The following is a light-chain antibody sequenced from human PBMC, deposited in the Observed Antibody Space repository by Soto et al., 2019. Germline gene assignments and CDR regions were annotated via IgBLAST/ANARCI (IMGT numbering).Light chain of an antibody. CDR3: QQYNRYST. J-gene: IGKJ1*01. CDR2: KAS. CDR1: QSISSW. Sequence: DIHMTQSPSTLSASVGDRVTITLRASQSISSWLAWYQQRPGKAPKLLIHKASNLESGVPSRFSGSGSGTEFTLTISSLQPDDSATYYCQQYNRYSTFGQGTKVDIK. V-gene: IGKV1-5*03.